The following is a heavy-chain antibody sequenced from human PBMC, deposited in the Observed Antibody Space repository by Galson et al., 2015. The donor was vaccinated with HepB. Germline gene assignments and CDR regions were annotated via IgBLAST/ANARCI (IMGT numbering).Heavy chain of an antibody. CDR2: ISSSSSYI. V-gene: IGHV3-21*01. CDR3: ARVGARGCSSTSCYTPY. Sequence: SLRLSCAASGLTFSSYWMHWVRQAPGKGLEWVSSISSSSSYIYYADSVKGRFTISRDNAKNSLYLQMNSLRAEDTAVYYCARVGARGCSSTSCYTPYWGQGTLVAVSS. CDR1: GLTFSSYW. J-gene: IGHJ4*02. D-gene: IGHD2-2*02.